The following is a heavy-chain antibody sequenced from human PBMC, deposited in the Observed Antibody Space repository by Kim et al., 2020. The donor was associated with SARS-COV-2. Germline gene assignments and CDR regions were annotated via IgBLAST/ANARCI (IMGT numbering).Heavy chain of an antibody. Sequence: GGSLRLSCAASGFTFSDYYMSWIRQAPGKGLEWVSYITSSSTYTNYADSVKGRFTISRDNAEKSLYLQMNSLRAEDTAVYYCARRGSSWYSQIDYWGQGTLVTVSS. J-gene: IGHJ4*02. CDR1: GFTFSDYY. D-gene: IGHD6-13*01. CDR3: ARRGSSWYSQIDY. CDR2: ITSSSTYT. V-gene: IGHV3-11*03.